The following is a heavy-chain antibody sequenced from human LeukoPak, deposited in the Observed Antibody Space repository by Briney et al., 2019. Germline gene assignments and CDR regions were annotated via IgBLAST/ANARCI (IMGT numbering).Heavy chain of an antibody. V-gene: IGHV3-30*18. CDR1: GFTFGSYA. CDR2: ISYDGTNK. Sequence: GGSLRLSCAASGFTFGSYAMSWVRQAPGKGLEWVAFISYDGTNKDYADSVRGRFSIFRDNSKNTLYLQMNSLRAEDTAVYYCAKDLQVTPDYWGQGTLVTVSS. J-gene: IGHJ4*02. D-gene: IGHD2-21*02. CDR3: AKDLQVTPDY.